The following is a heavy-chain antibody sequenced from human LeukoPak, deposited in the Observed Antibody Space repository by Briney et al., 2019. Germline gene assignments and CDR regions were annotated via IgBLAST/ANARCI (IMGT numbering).Heavy chain of an antibody. CDR3: AKDGVGSSSSPEYFQH. CDR2: ISWNSGSM. Sequence: PGGSLRLSCAASGFTFDDYAMYWVRQAPGKGLEWLSGISWNSGSMGYADSVRGRFTISRDNSKNTLYLQMNSLRAEDTAVYYCAKDGVGSSSSPEYFQHWGQGTLVTVSS. CDR1: GFTFDDYA. D-gene: IGHD6-6*01. V-gene: IGHV3-9*01. J-gene: IGHJ1*01.